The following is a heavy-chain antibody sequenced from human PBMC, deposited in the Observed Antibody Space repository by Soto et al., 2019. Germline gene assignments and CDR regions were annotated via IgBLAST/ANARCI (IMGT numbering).Heavy chain of an antibody. Sequence: GGSLRLSCAASGFTFSSYGMHWVRQAPGKGLEWVSSISSSSSYIYYADSVKGRFTISRDDAKNSLYLQMNSLRAEDTAVYYCATYGDYVGTIDYWGQGTLVTVSS. D-gene: IGHD4-17*01. CDR3: ATYGDYVGTIDY. CDR1: GFTFSSYG. CDR2: ISSSSSYI. J-gene: IGHJ4*02. V-gene: IGHV3-21*01.